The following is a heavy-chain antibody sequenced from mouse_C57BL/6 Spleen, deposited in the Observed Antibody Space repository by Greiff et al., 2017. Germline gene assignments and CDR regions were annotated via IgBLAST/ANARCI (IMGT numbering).Heavy chain of an antibody. CDR1: GYTFTGYE. Sequence: VQLVEPGAELVRPGASVTLSCKASGYTFTGYEMHWVKQTPVHGLEWIGAIDPDTGGTAYNQKFKGKAILTVDKSSSTAYMELRSLTSADSAVYDYTRGRYSVHWYFDVWGTGTTVTVSS. CDR2: IDPDTGGT. V-gene: IGHV1-15*01. CDR3: TRGRYSVHWYFDV. D-gene: IGHD1-1*02. J-gene: IGHJ1*03.